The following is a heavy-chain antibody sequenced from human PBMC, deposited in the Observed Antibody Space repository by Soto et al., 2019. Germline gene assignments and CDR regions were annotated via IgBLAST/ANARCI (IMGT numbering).Heavy chain of an antibody. CDR2: MYATGTT. V-gene: IGHV4-4*07. D-gene: IGHD3-16*01. J-gene: IGHJ5*02. Sequence: SETLRVPCTVSGACINGFYWSWIRTSAGKGLEWIGRMYATGTTDYNPSLKSRVMLSVDTSKKQFSLKLRSVTAADPAVYYCGRDGPKTLRDWFDPWGQGISVTVSS. CDR3: GRDGPKTLRDWFDP. CDR1: GACINGFY.